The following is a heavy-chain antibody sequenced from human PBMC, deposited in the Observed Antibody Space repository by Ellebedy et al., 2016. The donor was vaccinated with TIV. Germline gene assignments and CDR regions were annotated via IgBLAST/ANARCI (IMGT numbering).Heavy chain of an antibody. CDR1: GFTFSAFA. CDR2: MYGSGRGI. V-gene: IGHV3-23*01. Sequence: PGGSLRLSCAASGFTFSAFAMAWVRQTPGKGLQCVSGMYGSGRGIFYSDSVKGRFTISRDDSQDTLYLQMDTLRADDMAVYYCARLPTARIARDVAWFGPWGQGTLVTVSS. CDR3: ARLPTARIARDVAWFGP. J-gene: IGHJ5*02. D-gene: IGHD6-13*01.